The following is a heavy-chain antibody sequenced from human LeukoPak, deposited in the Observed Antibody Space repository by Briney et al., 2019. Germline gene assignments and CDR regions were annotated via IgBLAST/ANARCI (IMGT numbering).Heavy chain of an antibody. D-gene: IGHD3-3*01. V-gene: IGHV1-18*01. CDR1: GYTFTSYG. CDR3: ARGYYDFWSGPEGNYYYYGMDV. Sequence: ASVKVSCKASGYTFTSYGISWVRQAPGQGLEWMEWISAYNGNTNYAQKLQGRVTMTTDTSTSTAYMELRSLRSDDTAVYYCARGYYDFWSGPEGNYYYYGMDVWGQGTTVTVSS. CDR2: ISAYNGNT. J-gene: IGHJ6*02.